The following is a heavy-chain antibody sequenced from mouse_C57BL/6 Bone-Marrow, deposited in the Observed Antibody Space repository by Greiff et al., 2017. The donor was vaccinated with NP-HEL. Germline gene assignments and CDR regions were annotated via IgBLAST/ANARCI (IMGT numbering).Heavy chain of an antibody. CDR3: ARSQLWLPGYFDY. Sequence: VQLQQSGAELVKPGASVKISCKASGYAFSSYWMNWVRQRPGKGLEWIGQINPGDGDTNYHGTFKGKATLTADKSSSTAYMQLSSLTSEDSAVYFCARSQLWLPGYFDYGGQGTTLTVSS. J-gene: IGHJ2*01. CDR2: INPGDGDT. D-gene: IGHD2-2*01. V-gene: IGHV1-80*01. CDR1: GYAFSSYW.